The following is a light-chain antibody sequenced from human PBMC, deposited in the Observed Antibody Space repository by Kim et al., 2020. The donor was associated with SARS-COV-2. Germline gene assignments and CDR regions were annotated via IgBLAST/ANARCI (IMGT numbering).Light chain of an antibody. V-gene: IGLV3-19*01. CDR1: SLRSYY. Sequence: VALGHSVRITCQGDSLRSYYATCYQQKPGQALLLVLYGKNNRPSGIPARFSGSSSGNTASLTIPGTQAGAVAVSFCSSRARSALVFFGGGTQLSGL. J-gene: IGLJ2*01. CDR2: GKN. CDR3: SSRARSALVF.